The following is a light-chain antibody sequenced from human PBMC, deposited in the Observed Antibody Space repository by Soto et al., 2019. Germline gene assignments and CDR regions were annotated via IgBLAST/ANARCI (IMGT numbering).Light chain of an antibody. CDR2: KND. V-gene: IGLV6-57*04. J-gene: IGLJ2*01. Sequence: NFMLTQPHSVSESPGKTVTISCTRSSGSIASNDVQWYQQRPGSAPTTVIYKNDQRPSGVPDRFSGSIDSSSNSDSLTISGLKTEDEADYYCQSYDSNSVVFGGGTKLTVL. CDR1: SGSIASND. CDR3: QSYDSNSVV.